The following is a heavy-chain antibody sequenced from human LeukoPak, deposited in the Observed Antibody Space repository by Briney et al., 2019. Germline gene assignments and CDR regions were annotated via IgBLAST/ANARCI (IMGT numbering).Heavy chain of an antibody. D-gene: IGHD2-15*01. CDR3: AGAYCSGASCYPCDY. Sequence: GGSLRLSCAASGFTFSSYSMNWVRQAPGKGLEWVSSISSSSSYIYYADSVKGRFTISRDNAKNSLYLQMNSLRAEDTAVYYCAGAYCSGASCYPCDYWGQGTLVTVSS. CDR2: ISSSSSYI. V-gene: IGHV3-21*01. J-gene: IGHJ4*02. CDR1: GFTFSSYS.